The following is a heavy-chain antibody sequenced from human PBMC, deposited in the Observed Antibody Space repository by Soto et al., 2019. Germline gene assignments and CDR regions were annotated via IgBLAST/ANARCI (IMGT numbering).Heavy chain of an antibody. D-gene: IGHD3-3*01. CDR3: ARLAYYDFWSGYPHAFDI. Sequence: SETLSLTCSFSGDSVTSHYLTWIRQSPEKGLEWIGYMYYSGISNYNPSLKSRVTISVDTSKNQFSLKLSSVTAADTAVYYCARLAYYDFWSGYPHAFDIWGQGTMVTVSS. J-gene: IGHJ3*02. CDR2: MYYSGIS. V-gene: IGHV4-59*08. CDR1: GDSVTSHY.